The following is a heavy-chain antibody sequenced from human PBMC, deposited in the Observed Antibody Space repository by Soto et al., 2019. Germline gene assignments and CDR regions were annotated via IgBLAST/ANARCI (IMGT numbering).Heavy chain of an antibody. J-gene: IGHJ5*02. CDR2: IYPGDSDT. V-gene: IGHV5-51*01. Sequence: GESLKISCKGSGYSFTTNYWIAWVRQTPGKGLEWMGIIYPGDSDTRYSPSFQGQVTISADKSISTAYLQWSSLKASDTGIYYCARHGRHLSTPQRWFDPWGQGTQVTVSS. CDR1: GYSFTTNYW. D-gene: IGHD3-16*02. CDR3: ARHGRHLSTPQRWFDP.